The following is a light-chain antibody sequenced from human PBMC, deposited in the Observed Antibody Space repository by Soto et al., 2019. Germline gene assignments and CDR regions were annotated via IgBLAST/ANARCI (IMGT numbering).Light chain of an antibody. Sequence: DIQMTQSPSSLSASVGDRVTITCRASQGISNYLAWYQQKPGKVPKLLIYAASTLQSGVQSRFSGSGSGTDFTLTISRLEPEDFAVYYCKQSYSTMWTFGQGTKVDIK. V-gene: IGKV1-27*01. J-gene: IGKJ1*01. CDR1: QGISNY. CDR2: AAS. CDR3: KQSYSTMWT.